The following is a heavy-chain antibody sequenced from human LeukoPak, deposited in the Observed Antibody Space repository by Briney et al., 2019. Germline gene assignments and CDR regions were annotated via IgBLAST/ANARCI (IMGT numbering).Heavy chain of an antibody. CDR3: ARWERSSSWYWYFDL. CDR1: GFTFSDHY. V-gene: IGHV3-72*01. D-gene: IGHD6-13*01. Sequence: GGSLRLSCAASGFTFSDHYMDWVRQAPGKGLEWVGRTRNRANNYSPLYAASVKGRFTISRDDSKNSLYPQMNSLKTEDTAVYYCARWERSSSWYWYFDLWGRGTLVTVSS. CDR2: TRNRANNYSP. J-gene: IGHJ2*01.